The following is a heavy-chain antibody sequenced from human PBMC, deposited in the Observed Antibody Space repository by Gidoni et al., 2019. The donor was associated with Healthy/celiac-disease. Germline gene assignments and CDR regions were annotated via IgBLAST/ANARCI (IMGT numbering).Heavy chain of an antibody. CDR2: IIPIFGTA. V-gene: IGHV1-69*01. J-gene: IGHJ4*02. D-gene: IGHD3-22*01. Sequence: QVQLVQSGAEVKKPGSSVKVSCKASGGTFSSYAISWVRQAPGQGLEWMGGIIPIFGTANYAQKFQGRVTITADESTSTAYMGLSSLRSEDTAVYYCAREGVDYYDSSGYYYAIDYWGQGTLVTVSS. CDR1: GGTFSSYA. CDR3: AREGVDYYDSSGYYYAIDY.